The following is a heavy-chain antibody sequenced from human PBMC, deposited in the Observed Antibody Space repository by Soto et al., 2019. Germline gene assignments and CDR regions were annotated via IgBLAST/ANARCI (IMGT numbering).Heavy chain of an antibody. J-gene: IGHJ6*02. V-gene: IGHV4-30-4*01. Sequence: SETLSLTCTVSGGSISSGDYYWSWIRQPPGKGLEWIGYIYYSGSIIYNPSFKSRVTIAVDTSKNQFSLQLSPVTAADTAVYFCAREYDGCDRDCNGLSFWAQGTTVPASS. D-gene: IGHD2-8*01. CDR2: IYYSGSI. CDR3: AREYDGCDRDCNGLSF. CDR1: GGSISSGDYY.